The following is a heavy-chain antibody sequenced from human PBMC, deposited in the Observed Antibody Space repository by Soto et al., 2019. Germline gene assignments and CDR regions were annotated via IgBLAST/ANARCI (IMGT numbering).Heavy chain of an antibody. D-gene: IGHD6-13*01. Sequence: EVQLLESGGGLVQRAGSLRLSCAASGVTISSYPISWVRQAPGKGLEWVSAISGSGGSTYYADSVKRRFTISRDNSKTPLYLHRNSLRAEGTAVYYCAKENRYSSSWFEFDYWGQGTLVTVSS. CDR3: AKENRYSSSWFEFDY. CDR1: GVTISSYP. CDR2: ISGSGGST. V-gene: IGHV3-23*01. J-gene: IGHJ4*02.